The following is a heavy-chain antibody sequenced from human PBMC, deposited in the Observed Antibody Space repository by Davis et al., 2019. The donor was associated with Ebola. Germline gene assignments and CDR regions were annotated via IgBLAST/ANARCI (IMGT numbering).Heavy chain of an antibody. J-gene: IGHJ4*02. CDR3: AKAGGHYSDY. CDR2: ISYDGSNK. CDR1: GYTFTSYY. Sequence: SCKASGYTFTSYYMHWVRQAPGKGLEWVAVISYDGSNKYYADSVKGRFTISRDNSKNTLYLQMNSLRAEDTAVYYCAKAGGHYSDYWGQGTLVTVSS. D-gene: IGHD3-10*01. V-gene: IGHV3-33*05.